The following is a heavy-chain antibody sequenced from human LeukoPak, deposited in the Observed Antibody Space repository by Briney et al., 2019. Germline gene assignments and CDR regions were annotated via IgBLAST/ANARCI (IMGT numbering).Heavy chain of an antibody. CDR1: GFIFTNYF. J-gene: IGHJ4*02. Sequence: GGSLRLSCAASGFIFTNYFMSWVRQAPGKGLEWVASIKHDGSEKYYVDSVRGRLTISRDNTMNSLYLQMSSLRAEDTAVYYCATDRGWRTSGYYLYYFEYWGQGTLVTYSS. V-gene: IGHV3-7*01. CDR2: IKHDGSEK. D-gene: IGHD3-3*01. CDR3: ATDRGWRTSGYYLYYFEY.